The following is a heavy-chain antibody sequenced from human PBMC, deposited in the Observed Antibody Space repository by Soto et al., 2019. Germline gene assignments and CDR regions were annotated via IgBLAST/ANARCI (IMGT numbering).Heavy chain of an antibody. J-gene: IGHJ6*02. CDR1: GGSISSGGYY. Sequence: QVQLQESGPGLVKPSQTLSLTCTVSGGSISSGGYYWSWIRQHPGKGLEWIGYIYYSGSTYYNPSLKSRVTISLDTSKNPFALKLSSVTAADTAVYYCASSGIAARLYYYGMDVWGQGTTVTVSS. V-gene: IGHV4-31*03. CDR2: IYYSGST. D-gene: IGHD6-6*01. CDR3: ASSGIAARLYYYGMDV.